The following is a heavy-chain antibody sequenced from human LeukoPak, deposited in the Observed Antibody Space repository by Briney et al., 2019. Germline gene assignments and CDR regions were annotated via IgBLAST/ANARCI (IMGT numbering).Heavy chain of an antibody. CDR2: INPKSGGT. Sequence: ASVKVSCKASGYTFTGYYMHWVRQAPGQGLEWMGWINPKSGGTNYAQKFQGRVTMTRDTSISTAYMELSRLRSDDTAVYYCVGEPTRNWFDPWDQGTLVTVSS. V-gene: IGHV1-2*02. CDR1: GYTFTGYY. CDR3: VGEPTRNWFDP. D-gene: IGHD3-10*01. J-gene: IGHJ5*02.